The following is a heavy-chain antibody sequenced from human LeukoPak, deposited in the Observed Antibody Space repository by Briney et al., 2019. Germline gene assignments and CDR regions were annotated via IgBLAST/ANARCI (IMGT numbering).Heavy chain of an antibody. CDR2: IRFSSRTI. D-gene: IGHD3-22*01. CDR3: VTSYDSRGYFTRDY. J-gene: IGHJ4*02. CDR1: ELSFSTYS. Sequence: GGSLRLSCIASELSFSTYSMNWVRQAPAKGLEWISYIRFSSRTIYYADSVRGRFTISRDNAKNSLYLHMDGLRDEDTAVYYCVTSYDSRGYFTRDYWGQGTLVTVSS. V-gene: IGHV3-48*02.